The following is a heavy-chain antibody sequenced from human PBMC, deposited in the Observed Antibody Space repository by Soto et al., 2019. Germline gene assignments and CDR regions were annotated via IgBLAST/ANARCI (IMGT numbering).Heavy chain of an antibody. CDR3: ARDSPSLGSSWYGRGY. CDR2: ISAYNGNT. Sequence: ASVKVSCKASGYTFTSYGISWVRQAPGQGLEWMGWISAYNGNTNYAQKLQGRVTMTTDTSTSTAYMELRSLRSDDTAVYYCARDSPSLGSSWYGRGYWGQGTLVTVPQ. V-gene: IGHV1-18*01. J-gene: IGHJ4*02. D-gene: IGHD6-13*01. CDR1: GYTFTSYG.